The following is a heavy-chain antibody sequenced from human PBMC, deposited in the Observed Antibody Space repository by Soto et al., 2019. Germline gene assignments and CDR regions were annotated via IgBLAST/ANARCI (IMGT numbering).Heavy chain of an antibody. CDR1: GGTFSSYA. V-gene: IGHV1-69*12. Sequence: QVQLVQSGAEVKKPGSSVKVSCKASGGTFSSYAISWVREAPGQGLEWMGGIIPIFGTANYAQKFQGRVTITADESTTTAYMELSSLRSEDTAMYYCARDKVYRSGGSCYEGHYDYWGQGTLVTVSS. D-gene: IGHD2-15*01. J-gene: IGHJ4*02. CDR3: ARDKVYRSGGSCYEGHYDY. CDR2: IIPIFGTA.